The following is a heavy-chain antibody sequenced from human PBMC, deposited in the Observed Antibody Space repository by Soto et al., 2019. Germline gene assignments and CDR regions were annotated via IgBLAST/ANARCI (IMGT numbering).Heavy chain of an antibody. V-gene: IGHV1-69*01. D-gene: IGHD3-3*01. CDR3: ARGFTIFRQNYYYYGMDV. CDR2: IIPIFGTA. Sequence: QVQLVQSGAEVKKPGSSVKVSCKASGGTFSSYAISWVRQAPGQGLEWMGGIIPIFGTANYAQKFQGRVTITADESTSTAYMELSSLRSEDTAVYYCARGFTIFRQNYYYYGMDVWGQGTTVTVSS. CDR1: GGTFSSYA. J-gene: IGHJ6*02.